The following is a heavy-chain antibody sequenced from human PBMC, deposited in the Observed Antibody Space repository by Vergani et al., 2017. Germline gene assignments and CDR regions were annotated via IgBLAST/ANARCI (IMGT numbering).Heavy chain of an antibody. CDR2: IIPIFGTA. CDR3: ARMTTVTTSGWYYYYGMDV. Sequence: QVQLVQSGAEVKKPASSVKVSCKASGGTFSSYAISWVRQAPGQGLEWMGRIIPIFGTANYAQKFQGRVTITADESTSTAYMELSSLRSEDTAVYYCARMTTVTTSGWYYYYGMDVWGQGTTVTVSS. CDR1: GGTFSSYA. D-gene: IGHD4-17*01. V-gene: IGHV1-69*13. J-gene: IGHJ6*02.